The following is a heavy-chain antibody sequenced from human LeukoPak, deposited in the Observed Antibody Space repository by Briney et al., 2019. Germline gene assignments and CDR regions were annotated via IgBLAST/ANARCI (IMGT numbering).Heavy chain of an antibody. V-gene: IGHV3-7*01. CDR2: IKQDGSEK. D-gene: IGHD2-21*02. CDR3: ARYCGGDCYGMDV. CDR1: GFTCSSYW. J-gene: IGHJ6*02. Sequence: GGSLRLSCTASGFTCSSYWMSWVRQAPGKGLEWVANIKQDGSEKDYVDSVKGRFTISRDNPKNSLYLQMNSLRAEDTAVYYCARYCGGDCYGMDVWGQGTTVTVSS.